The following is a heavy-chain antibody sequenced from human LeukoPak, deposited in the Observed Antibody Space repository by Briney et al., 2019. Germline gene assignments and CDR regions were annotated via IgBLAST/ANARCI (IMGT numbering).Heavy chain of an antibody. CDR2: INPNSGGT. D-gene: IGHD3-22*01. CDR3: ARVDYYDTYDAFDI. V-gene: IGHV1-2*02. J-gene: IGHJ3*02. Sequence: ASVKVSRKASGYTFTGYYMHWVRQAPGQGLEWMGWINPNSGGTNYAQKFQGRVTMTRDTSISTAYMELSRLRSDDTAVYYCARVDYYDTYDAFDIWGQGTMVTVSS. CDR1: GYTFTGYY.